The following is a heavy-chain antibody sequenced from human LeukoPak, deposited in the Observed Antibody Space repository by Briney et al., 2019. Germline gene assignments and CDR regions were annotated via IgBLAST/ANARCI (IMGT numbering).Heavy chain of an antibody. CDR1: GFTFSRYS. CDR2: ISSSSSYI. D-gene: IGHD6-6*01. CDR3: ARDLKQLAHYFDY. Sequence: GGSLRLSCAASGFTFSRYSMNWVRQAPAKGLDRVSSISSSSSYIYYADSVKGRFTISRDNAKNSLYLQMNSLRAEDTAVYYCARDLKQLAHYFDYWGQGTLVTVSS. J-gene: IGHJ4*02. V-gene: IGHV3-21*01.